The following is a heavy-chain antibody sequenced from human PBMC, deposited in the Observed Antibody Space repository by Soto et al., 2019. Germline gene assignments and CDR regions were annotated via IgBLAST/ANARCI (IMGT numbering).Heavy chain of an antibody. D-gene: IGHD1-26*01. CDR3: TRDEGGSYDSWFHP. V-gene: IGHV3-21*01. CDR2: ISSGAAYI. CDR1: TFSLYS. J-gene: IGHJ5*02. Sequence: GGSLRLSCNFTFSLYSMNWVRQAPGKGLEWVASISSGAAYIKYADSVQGRFTISRDNAKSSVSLQMSSLRVEDTAVYFCTRDEGGSYDSWFHPWGQGTQVPVSS.